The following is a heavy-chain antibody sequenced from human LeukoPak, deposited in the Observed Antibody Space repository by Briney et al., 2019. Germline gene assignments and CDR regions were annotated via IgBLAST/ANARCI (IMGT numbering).Heavy chain of an antibody. J-gene: IGHJ3*02. D-gene: IGHD3-10*01. CDR1: GYTFTSYY. CDR2: INPSGGST. V-gene: IGHV1-46*01. CDR3: ARGGDRYAFDI. Sequence: ASVKVSCKASGYTFTSYYMHWVRQAPGQGLEWMGIINPSGGSTSYAQKFQGRVTISVDTSKNQFSLKLSSVTAANTAVYYCARGGDRYAFDIWGQGTMVTVSS.